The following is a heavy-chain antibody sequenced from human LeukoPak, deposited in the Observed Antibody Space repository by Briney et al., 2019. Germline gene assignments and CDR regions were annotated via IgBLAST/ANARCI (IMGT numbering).Heavy chain of an antibody. V-gene: IGHV3-9*01. CDR2: INWNSGSI. CDR3: AKDIEDSGYDSSFDY. Sequence: PGRSLRLSCAASGFTFDDYAMHWVRQAPGKGLEWVSGINWNSGSIGYADSVKGRFTISRDNAKNSLYLQMNSLRAEDTALYYCAKDIEDSGYDSSFDYWGQGTLVTVSS. CDR1: GFTFDDYA. D-gene: IGHD5-12*01. J-gene: IGHJ4*02.